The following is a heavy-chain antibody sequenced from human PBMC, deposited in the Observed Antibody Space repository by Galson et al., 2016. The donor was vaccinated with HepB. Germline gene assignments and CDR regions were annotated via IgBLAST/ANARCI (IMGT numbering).Heavy chain of an antibody. D-gene: IGHD2-2*02. V-gene: IGHV5-10-1*01. CDR3: ARPNTLGGLDI. CDR1: GYNFITYW. J-gene: IGHJ3*02. CDR2: IDPSDSYA. Sequence: QSGAEVKKPGESLRISCKVSGYNFITYWINWVRHMPGKGLEWMGRIDPSDSYATYGPSFQGHFTFSVDKSTSTVFLQWNSLRASDTAIYFCARPNTLGGLDIWGRGTMVTVSS.